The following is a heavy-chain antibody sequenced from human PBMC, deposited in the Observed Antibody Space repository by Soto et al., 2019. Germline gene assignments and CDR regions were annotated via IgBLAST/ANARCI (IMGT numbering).Heavy chain of an antibody. V-gene: IGHV4-34*01. Sequence: QVQLQQWGAGLLKPSETLSLTCAVYDGSFSGYYWSWIRQPAGKGLEWIGEINHSGSTNYNPSLKSRVTISVDSSKIQFSLKLSSVTAADTAVYYCASTVTTGGDYIDYWGQGTLVTVS. CDR1: DGSFSGYY. CDR3: ASTVTTGGDYIDY. D-gene: IGHD4-17*01. J-gene: IGHJ4*02. CDR2: INHSGST.